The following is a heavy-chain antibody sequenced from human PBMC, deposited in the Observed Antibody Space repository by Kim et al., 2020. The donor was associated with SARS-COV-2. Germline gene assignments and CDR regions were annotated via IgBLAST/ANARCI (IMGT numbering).Heavy chain of an antibody. CDR3: ARPSMVRGKGGLRDYYYYGMDV. V-gene: IGHV3-21*01. CDR1: GFTFSSYS. D-gene: IGHD3-10*01. Sequence: GGSLRLSCAASGFTFSSYSMNWVRQAPGKGLEWVSSISSSSSYIYYADSVKGRFTISRDNAKNSLYLQMNSLRAEDTAVYYCARPSMVRGKGGLRDYYYYGMDVWDQGTTVTVSS. J-gene: IGHJ6*02. CDR2: ISSSSSYI.